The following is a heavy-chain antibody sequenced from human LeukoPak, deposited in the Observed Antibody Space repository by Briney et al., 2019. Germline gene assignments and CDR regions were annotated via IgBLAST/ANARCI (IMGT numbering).Heavy chain of an antibody. Sequence: KASETLSLTCAVYGGSFSGYYWSWIRQPPGKGLEWIGEIYHSGSTNYNPSLKSRVTISVDTSKNQFSLKLRSVTAADTAVYYCASQAYDILTGYKNWSFDYWGQGTLVTVSS. V-gene: IGHV4-34*01. CDR1: GGSFSGYY. CDR3: ASQAYDILTGYKNWSFDY. J-gene: IGHJ4*02. CDR2: IYHSGST. D-gene: IGHD3-9*01.